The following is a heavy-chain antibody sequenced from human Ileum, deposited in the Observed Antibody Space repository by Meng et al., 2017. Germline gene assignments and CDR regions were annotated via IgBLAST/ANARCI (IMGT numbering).Heavy chain of an antibody. Sequence: QVQPQESGPGLVNSSQTPFRTCSGSGGSMRSVGNYWSWIRQPPGKGLEWSGSIYYSGSTYYTPSLKSRVIMSVDTSANRFSLNLNSVTAADTAVYFCARGAYLGSGYYFDYWGQGALVTVSS. J-gene: IGHJ4*02. V-gene: IGHV4-30-4*01. CDR1: GGSMRSVGNY. CDR2: IYYSGST. D-gene: IGHD3-10*01. CDR3: ARGAYLGSGYYFDY.